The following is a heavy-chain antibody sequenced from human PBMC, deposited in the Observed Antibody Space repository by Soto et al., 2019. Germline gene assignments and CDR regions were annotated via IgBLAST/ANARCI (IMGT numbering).Heavy chain of an antibody. J-gene: IGHJ5*02. V-gene: IGHV3-48*02. CDR1: GFTFRSYS. Sequence: HPGGSLRLSCAASGFTFRSYSMNWVRQAPGRGLEWVSYISSGSSTIYYADSVKGRLTISRDNAKNSLYLQMNSLRDEDTAVYYCARNLVAAAGDRLRYVGRKTAFDIWGQGTLVTVSS. D-gene: IGHD6-13*01. CDR3: ARNLVAAAGDRLRYVGRKTAFDI. CDR2: ISSGSSTI.